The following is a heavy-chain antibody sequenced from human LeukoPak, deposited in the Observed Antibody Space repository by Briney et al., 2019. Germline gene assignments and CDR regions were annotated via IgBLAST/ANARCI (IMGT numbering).Heavy chain of an antibody. V-gene: IGHV6-1*01. CDR2: TYYRSKWYY. CDR1: GDIVSSNSAA. J-gene: IGHJ6*02. CDR3: ARGAGIAAAGAPPFYRYYGLDV. D-gene: IGHD6-13*01. Sequence: SRTLSLTCAISGDIVSSNSAAWNWIRLSPSRGLEWLGRTYYRSKWYYDSAVSVKSRMTINPDTSKNQFSLQLNSVTPEDTAVYYCARGAGIAAAGAPPFYRYYGLDVWGQGTTVTVSS.